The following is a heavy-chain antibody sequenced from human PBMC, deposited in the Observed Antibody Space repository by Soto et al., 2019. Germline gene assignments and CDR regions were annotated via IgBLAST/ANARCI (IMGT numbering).Heavy chain of an antibody. J-gene: IGHJ4*02. CDR1: GFTFSSYA. Sequence: GGSLRLSCAASGFTFSSYAMSWGLQAPWKGLEWVSAISGSGGSTYYADSVKGRFTISRDNSKNTLYLQMNSLRAEDTAVYYCAKDLRYSSGWYFDYWGQGTLVTVSS. D-gene: IGHD6-19*01. CDR3: AKDLRYSSGWYFDY. V-gene: IGHV3-23*01. CDR2: ISGSGGST.